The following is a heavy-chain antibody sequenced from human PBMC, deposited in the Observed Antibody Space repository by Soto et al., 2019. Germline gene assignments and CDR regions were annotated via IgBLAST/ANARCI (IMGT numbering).Heavy chain of an antibody. D-gene: IGHD2-8*01. CDR1: GGSISRYY. CDR2: AYYSGAT. CDR3: ARDRSTYGGGGTGEVKENWFDP. J-gene: IGHJ5*02. Sequence: KPSETLSLTFSVSGGSISRYYWSWIRQPPGKGLEWIGYAYYSGATGYNPSLQSRVTMAVDTSKNQVSLKLTSVTAADTAVYYCARDRSTYGGGGTGEVKENWFDPWGQGALVTVSS. V-gene: IGHV4-59*01.